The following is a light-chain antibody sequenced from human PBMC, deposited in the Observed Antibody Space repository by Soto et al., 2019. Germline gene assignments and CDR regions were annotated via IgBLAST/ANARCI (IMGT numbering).Light chain of an antibody. CDR1: QSISSW. V-gene: IGKV1-5*03. CDR3: QQYWT. J-gene: IGKJ1*01. Sequence: DIQMTQSPSTLSASVGDRVTITCRASQSISSWLAWYQQKPGKAPKLLIYKASSLESGVPSRFSGSGSGTEFTLTIRSLQPDDFATYYCQQYWTFGQGTKVDIK. CDR2: KAS.